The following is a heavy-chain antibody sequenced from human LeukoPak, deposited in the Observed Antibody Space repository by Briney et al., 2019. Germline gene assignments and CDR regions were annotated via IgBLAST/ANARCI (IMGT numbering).Heavy chain of an antibody. V-gene: IGHV4-39*01. Sequence: SETLSLTCTVSGASISSSIYYWGWLRQPPGKGLEWIGSIYYSGSTYYNPSLKSRVTISVDTSKNQFSLKQSSVTAADTAVYYCARQERYCSNGVCLKHFDYWGQGTLVTVSS. J-gene: IGHJ4*02. CDR3: ARQERYCSNGVCLKHFDY. CDR1: GASISSSIYY. CDR2: IYYSGST. D-gene: IGHD2-8*01.